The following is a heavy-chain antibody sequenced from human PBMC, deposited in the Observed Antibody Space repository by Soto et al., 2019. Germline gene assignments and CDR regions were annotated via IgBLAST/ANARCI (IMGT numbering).Heavy chain of an antibody. CDR1: GFTVSSNY. Sequence: GGSLRLSCAASGFTVSSNYMSWVRQAPGKGLEWVSVIYSGGSTYYADSVKGRFTISRDNSKNTLYLQMNSLRAEDTAVYYCARVRAPYYFDYWGQGTLVTVS. CDR2: IYSGGST. J-gene: IGHJ4*02. V-gene: IGHV3-53*01. CDR3: ARVRAPYYFDY. D-gene: IGHD3-10*01.